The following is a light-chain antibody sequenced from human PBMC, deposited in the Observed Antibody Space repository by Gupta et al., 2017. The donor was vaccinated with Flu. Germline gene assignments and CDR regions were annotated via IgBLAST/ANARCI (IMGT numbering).Light chain of an antibody. V-gene: IGLV2-14*01. CDR3: SSETTGSTRVV. Sequence: ITISCSGTSSDVGGYKYVCWYQPHPGKAPKLRIYEVSNRSSGGSNGFSGSKYGNTAAVTIAGLKGEDEADDDCSSETTGSTRVVGGGGTKRTV. CDR2: EVS. J-gene: IGLJ2*01. CDR1: SSDVGGYKY.